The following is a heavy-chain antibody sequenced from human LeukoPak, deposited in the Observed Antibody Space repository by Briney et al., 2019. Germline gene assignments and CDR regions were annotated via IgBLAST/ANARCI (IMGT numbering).Heavy chain of an antibody. J-gene: IGHJ6*02. D-gene: IGHD6-13*01. CDR3: ARDPMTAAGSKDGMDV. Sequence: GGSLRLSCAASGFTFSSYGMHWVRQAPGKGLEWVAVIWYDGCIKFYVDSVKGRFTISRDNSKNTLYLQMNSLRAEDTAVYYCARDPMTAAGSKDGMDVWGQGTTVTVSS. V-gene: IGHV3-33*01. CDR2: IWYDGCIK. CDR1: GFTFSSYG.